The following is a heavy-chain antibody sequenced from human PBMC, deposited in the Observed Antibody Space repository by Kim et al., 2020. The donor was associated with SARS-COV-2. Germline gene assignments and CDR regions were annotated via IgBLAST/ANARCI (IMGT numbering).Heavy chain of an antibody. D-gene: IGHD3-9*01. CDR2: ISSSGSTI. V-gene: IGHV3-48*03. J-gene: IGHJ6*02. CDR1: GFTFSSYE. Sequence: GGSLRLSCAASGFTFSSYEMNWVRQAPGKGLEWVSYISSSGSTIYYADSVKGRFTISRDNAKNSLYLQMNSLRAEDTAVYYCARAKFDWLLYSYGIYVWGQRTTVTVSS. CDR3: ARAKFDWLLYSYGIYV.